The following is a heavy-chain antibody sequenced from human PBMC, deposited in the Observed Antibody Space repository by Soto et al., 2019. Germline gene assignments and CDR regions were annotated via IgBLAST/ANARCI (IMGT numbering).Heavy chain of an antibody. CDR2: ISSRGSSI. CDR1: GFTFSDYY. J-gene: IGHJ6*02. D-gene: IGHD3-3*01. V-gene: IGHV3-11*01. CDR3: ARGYYDFWSGYYISPYGMDV. Sequence: GGSLRLSCAVSGFTFSDYYMSWIRQAPGKGLEWVSYISSRGSSIYYADSVKGRFTISRDNAKNSLYLQMNGLRAEDTAVYYCARGYYDFWSGYYISPYGMDVWGQGTTVTVSS.